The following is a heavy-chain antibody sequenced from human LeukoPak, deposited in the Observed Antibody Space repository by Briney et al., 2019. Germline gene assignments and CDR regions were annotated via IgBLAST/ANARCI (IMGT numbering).Heavy chain of an antibody. D-gene: IGHD3-16*01. J-gene: IGHJ5*02. Sequence: GRSLRLSCAASGFTFSSYAMHWVRQAPGKGLEWVAVISYDGSNKYYADPVKGRFTISRDNSKNTLYLQMNSLRAEDTAVYYCARGTDDSFGWFDPWGQGTLVTVSS. CDR1: GFTFSSYA. V-gene: IGHV3-30*17. CDR3: ARGTDDSFGWFDP. CDR2: ISYDGSNK.